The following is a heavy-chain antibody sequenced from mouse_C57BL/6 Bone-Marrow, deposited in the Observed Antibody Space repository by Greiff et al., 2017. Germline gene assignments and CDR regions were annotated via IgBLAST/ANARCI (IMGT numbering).Heavy chain of an antibody. D-gene: IGHD1-1*01. V-gene: IGHV5-4*01. CDR3: ARDRLLLRGFGY. CDR1: GFTFSSYA. Sequence: EVLLVESGGGLVKPGGSLKLSCAASGFTFSSYAMSWVRQTPEKRLEWVATISDGGSYTYYPDNVKGRFTISRDNAKNNLYLQMSHLKSEDTAMYYCARDRLLLRGFGYWGQGTLVTVSA. J-gene: IGHJ3*01. CDR2: ISDGGSYT.